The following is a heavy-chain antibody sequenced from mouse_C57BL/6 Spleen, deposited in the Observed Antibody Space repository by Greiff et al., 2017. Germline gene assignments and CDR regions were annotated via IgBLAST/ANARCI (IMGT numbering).Heavy chain of an antibody. Sequence: EVQRVESGGGLVQPGGSLKLSCAASGFTFSDYYMYWVRQTPEKRLEWVAYISNGGGSTYYPDTVKGRFTISRDNAKNTLYLQMSRLKSEDTAMYYCARQQGYWYFDVWGTGTTVTVSS. V-gene: IGHV5-12*01. CDR3: ARQQGYWYFDV. CDR1: GFTFSDYY. CDR2: ISNGGGST. J-gene: IGHJ1*03.